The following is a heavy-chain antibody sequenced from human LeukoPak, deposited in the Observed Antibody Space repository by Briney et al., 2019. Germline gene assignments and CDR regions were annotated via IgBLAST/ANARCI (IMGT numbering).Heavy chain of an antibody. D-gene: IGHD6-19*01. CDR1: GYTFTSYA. CDR2: INAGNGNT. J-gene: IGHJ4*02. Sequence: ASVNVSCKASGYTFTSYAMHWGRQAPGQRLEWMGWINAGNGNTKYSQTFQGRVTITRDTSASTAYMELSSLRSEDTAVYYCARERSSGWYLYWGQGTLVTVSS. CDR3: ARERSSGWYLY. V-gene: IGHV1-3*01.